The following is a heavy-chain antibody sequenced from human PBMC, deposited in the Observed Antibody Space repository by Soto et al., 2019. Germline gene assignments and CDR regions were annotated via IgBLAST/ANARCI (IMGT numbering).Heavy chain of an antibody. V-gene: IGHV1-69*01. CDR3: ATSQGSSTRLEIYDYDYYGMDV. D-gene: IGHD2-2*01. J-gene: IGHJ6*02. CDR2: IIPIPGTA. CDR1: GGTFGSYA. Sequence: QVQLVQSGAEVKKPGSSVKVSCKASGGTFGSYAISWVRQAPGQGREWMGGIIPIPGTANDAQKFQCRVTIAAEVSTSTAYMELSSLRSEDTAVSYCATSQGSSTRLEIYDYDYYGMDVWGQGTTVTVSS.